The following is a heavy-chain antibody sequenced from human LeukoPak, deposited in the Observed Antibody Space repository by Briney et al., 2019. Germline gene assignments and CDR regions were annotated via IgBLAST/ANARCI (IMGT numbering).Heavy chain of an antibody. Sequence: GGSLRLSCAASGFTVSSNYKSWVRQAPGKGLEWVSVIYSGGSTYYADSVKGRFTISRDNSKNTLYLQMNSLRAEDTAVYYCAKDPDSGYDLDYWGQGTLVTVSS. CDR3: AKDPDSGYDLDY. D-gene: IGHD5-12*01. CDR2: IYSGGST. CDR1: GFTVSSNY. J-gene: IGHJ4*02. V-gene: IGHV3-53*05.